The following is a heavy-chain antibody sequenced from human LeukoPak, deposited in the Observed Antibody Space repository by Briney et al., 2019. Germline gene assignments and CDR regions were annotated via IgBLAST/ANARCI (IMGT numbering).Heavy chain of an antibody. V-gene: IGHV3-23*01. CDR3: AKDSAAARGNYYYYMDV. D-gene: IGHD6-13*01. J-gene: IGHJ6*03. CDR2: IGGSGGST. CDR1: GVTFSSYA. Sequence: GGSLRHSCAASGVTFSSYARSWVRQAPGKGLEWVSAIGGSGGSTYYADSVKGRFTISRDNSKNTLYLQMNSLRAEDTAVYYCAKDSAAARGNYYYYMDVWGKGTTVTVSS.